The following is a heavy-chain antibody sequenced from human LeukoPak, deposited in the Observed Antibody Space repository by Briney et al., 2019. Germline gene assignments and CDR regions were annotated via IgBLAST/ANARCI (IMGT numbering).Heavy chain of an antibody. J-gene: IGHJ4*02. D-gene: IGHD3-10*01. V-gene: IGHV3-23*01. CDR3: AKDRDLLWFGELWVY. CDR2: ISGSGGST. Sequence: GGTLRLSCAASGFTFSSYGMSWVRQAPGKGLEWVSAISGSGGSTYYADSVKGRFTISRDNSKNTLYLQMNSLRAEDTAVYYCAKDRDLLWFGELWVYWGQGTLVTVSS. CDR1: GFTFSSYG.